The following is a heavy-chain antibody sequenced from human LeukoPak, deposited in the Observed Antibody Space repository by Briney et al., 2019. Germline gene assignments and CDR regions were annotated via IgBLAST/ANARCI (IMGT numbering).Heavy chain of an antibody. CDR3: ARETSQKGAHYMDA. Sequence: SETLSLTCTVSGGSISSYYWSWLRQPPGKGLKWIGNIYYSGYTTYSPSLRSRVTISVDTSKNQFSLKLSSVTAADTAVYYCARETSQKGAHYMDAWGKGTTITISS. D-gene: IGHD3-16*01. J-gene: IGHJ6*03. CDR1: GGSISSYY. CDR2: IYYSGYT. V-gene: IGHV4-59*01.